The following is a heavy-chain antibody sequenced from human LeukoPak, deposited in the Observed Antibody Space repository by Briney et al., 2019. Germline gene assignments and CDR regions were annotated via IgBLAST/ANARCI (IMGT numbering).Heavy chain of an antibody. V-gene: IGHV3-7*01. CDR2: INQDGNDK. CDR1: GFTFSTYA. J-gene: IGHJ4*02. Sequence: GGSLRLSCAASGFTFSTYAMSWVRQAPGKGLEWVANINQDGNDKRYVDSVKGRFTISRDTAKNSLYLEMNSLRAEDTAVYYCAKSEGHIPSYWGQGTLVTVSS. CDR3: AKSEGHIPSY.